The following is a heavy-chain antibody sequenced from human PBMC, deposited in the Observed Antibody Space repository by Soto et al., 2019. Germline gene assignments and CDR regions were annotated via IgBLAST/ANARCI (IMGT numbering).Heavy chain of an antibody. CDR3: AKARHGSGTYSYFDY. Sequence: QVQLVESGGGVVQPGRSLRLSCAASGFTFSSYAMHWVRQAPGNGLEWVAVIWYDGSNKNYADSVKGRFTISGDNSKNTLYLQMNSLRTEDTAVYYCAKARHGSGTYSYFDYWGQGILVTVSS. D-gene: IGHD3-10*01. CDR1: GFTFSSYA. V-gene: IGHV3-30*18. J-gene: IGHJ4*02. CDR2: IWYDGSNK.